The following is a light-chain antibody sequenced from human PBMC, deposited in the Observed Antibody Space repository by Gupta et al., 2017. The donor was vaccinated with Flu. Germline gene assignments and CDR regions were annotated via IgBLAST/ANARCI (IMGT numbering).Light chain of an antibody. J-gene: IGKJ1*01. Sequence: DMQTDPPRPLPLASGGDRVITTCRASQCIINYLNWYQQKPGKAPILLIYDASSMQSGVPSKFSGSGSGTDFTLTISSLQPEDFAAYYCQQSYSTSGTFGQGTKVEVK. CDR2: DAS. V-gene: IGKV1-39*01. CDR3: QQSYSTSGT. CDR1: QCIINY.